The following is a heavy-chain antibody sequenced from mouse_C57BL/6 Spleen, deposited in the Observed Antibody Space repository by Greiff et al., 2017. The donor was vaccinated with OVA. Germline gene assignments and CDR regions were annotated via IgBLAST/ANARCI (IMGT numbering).Heavy chain of an antibody. CDR1: GFTFSDYY. CDR3: ARTAQATDYAMDY. CDR2: ISNGGGST. V-gene: IGHV5-12*01. D-gene: IGHD3-2*02. J-gene: IGHJ4*01. Sequence: EVKVEESGGGLVQPGGSLKLSCAASGFTFSDYYMYWVRQTPEKRLEWVAYISNGGGSTYYPDTVKGRFTISRDNAKNTLYLQMSRLKSEDTAMYYCARTAQATDYAMDYWGQGTSVTVSS.